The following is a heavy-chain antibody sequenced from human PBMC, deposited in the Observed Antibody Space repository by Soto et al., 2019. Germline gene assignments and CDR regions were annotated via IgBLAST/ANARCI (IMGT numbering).Heavy chain of an antibody. CDR1: GGSISSYY. CDR2: IYYSGST. Sequence: SETLSLTCTVSGGSISSYYWSWIRQPPGKGLEWIGYIYYSGSTNYNPSLKSRVTISVDTSKNQFSLKLSSVTAADTAVYYCARENYGDQCFDYWGQGTLVTVSS. CDR3: ARENYGDQCFDY. D-gene: IGHD4-17*01. J-gene: IGHJ4*02. V-gene: IGHV4-59*12.